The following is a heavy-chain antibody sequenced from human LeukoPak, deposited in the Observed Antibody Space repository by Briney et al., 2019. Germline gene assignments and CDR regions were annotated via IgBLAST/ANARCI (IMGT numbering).Heavy chain of an antibody. Sequence: GGSLRLSCAASGFTFSSYWMHWVRQAPGKGLVWVSRINSDGSSTSYADSVKGRFTISRDNAKNTLYLQTNSLRAEDTAVYYCARILRIARDYYGMDVWGQGTTVTVSS. CDR3: ARILRIARDYYGMDV. V-gene: IGHV3-74*01. CDR1: GFTFSSYW. J-gene: IGHJ6*02. CDR2: INSDGSST. D-gene: IGHD6-13*01.